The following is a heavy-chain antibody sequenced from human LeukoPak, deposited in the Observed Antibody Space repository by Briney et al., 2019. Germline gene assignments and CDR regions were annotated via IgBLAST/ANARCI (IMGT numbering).Heavy chain of an antibody. D-gene: IGHD3-10*01. CDR1: GFPFSDYS. V-gene: IGHV3-21*01. J-gene: IGHJ2*01. CDR2: ISSSGDYI. CDR3: VRDLVRGVHPVFYFDL. Sequence: PGGSLRLSCAASGFPFSDYSMNWVRQAPGKGLEWVSSISSSGDYIYSADSVKGRFTISRDSAKNSLYLQMTNLSAEDTAVYFCVRDLVRGVHPVFYFDLWGRGTLVTVSS.